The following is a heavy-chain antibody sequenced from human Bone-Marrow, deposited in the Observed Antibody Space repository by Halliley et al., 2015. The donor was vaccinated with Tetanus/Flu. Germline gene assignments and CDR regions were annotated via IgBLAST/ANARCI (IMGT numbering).Heavy chain of an antibody. CDR3: VTGDLDY. CDR2: IKQDGNGK. Sequence: APGKGLGWVASIKQDGNGKYYVDSVKGRFTISRDNAKNSLYLQMNSLTVEDTAVYYCVTGDLDYGGQGILVTVSS. J-gene: IGHJ4*02. V-gene: IGHV3-7*03.